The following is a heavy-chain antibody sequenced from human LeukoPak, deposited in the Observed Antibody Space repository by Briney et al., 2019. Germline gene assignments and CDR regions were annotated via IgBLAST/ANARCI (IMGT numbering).Heavy chain of an antibody. CDR1: GGTFSSYA. D-gene: IGHD2-15*01. CDR3: ARDRRGCCSGGSCYLFDY. J-gene: IGHJ4*02. V-gene: IGHV1-69*13. Sequence: SVKVSCKASGGTFSSYAVTWVRQAPGQGLEWMGGIIPIFGTANYAQKFQGRVTITADESTSTAYMELSSLRSEDTAVSYCARDRRGCCSGGSCYLFDYWGQGTLVTVSS. CDR2: IIPIFGTA.